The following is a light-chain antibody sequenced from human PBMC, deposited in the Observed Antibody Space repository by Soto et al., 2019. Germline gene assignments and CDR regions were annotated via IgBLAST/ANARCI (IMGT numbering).Light chain of an antibody. CDR1: NRDVASYDF. V-gene: IGLV2-11*01. Sequence: HSALTQPRSVSGSPGQSVTISCTGTNRDVASYDFVSWYQQLPGKAPKLIIFDVYKRPSGVPDRFSASKTGYTASLTIAGLQTEDEAEYFCCSYAGDYIFVFGGGTQLTVL. CDR3: CSYAGDYIFV. J-gene: IGLJ2*01. CDR2: DVY.